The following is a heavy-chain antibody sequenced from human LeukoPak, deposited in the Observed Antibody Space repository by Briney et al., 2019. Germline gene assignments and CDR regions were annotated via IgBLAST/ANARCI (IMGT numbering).Heavy chain of an antibody. J-gene: IGHJ4*02. CDR2: IYHSGST. CDR3: ARAQLVPSNYFDY. V-gene: IGHV4-30-2*01. D-gene: IGHD6-6*01. Sequence: SQTLSLTCTVSGGSISSGGYYWSWIRQPPGKGLEWIGYIYHSGSTYYNPSLKSRVTISVDRSKNQFSLKLSSVTAADTAVYYCARAQLVPSNYFDYWGQGTLVTVSS. CDR1: GGSISSGGYY.